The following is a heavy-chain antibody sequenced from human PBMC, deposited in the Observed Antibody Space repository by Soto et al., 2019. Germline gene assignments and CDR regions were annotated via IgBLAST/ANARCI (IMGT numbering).Heavy chain of an antibody. D-gene: IGHD2-8*01. V-gene: IGHV4-30-2*05. J-gene: IGHJ6*02. Sequence: PSETLSLTCAVSGGSISSGGYSWSWIRQPPGKGLEWIGYIYHSGTTYNNPSLKSRVTISVDTSNNQFSLKLSSVTAADTAVYYCARDGGFCTNGVCPVYYYYGMDVWGQGTTVTVSS. CDR1: GGSISSGGYS. CDR3: ARDGGFCTNGVCPVYYYYGMDV. CDR2: IYHSGTT.